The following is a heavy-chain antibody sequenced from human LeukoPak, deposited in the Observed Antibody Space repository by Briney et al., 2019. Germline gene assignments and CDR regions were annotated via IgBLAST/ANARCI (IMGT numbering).Heavy chain of an antibody. V-gene: IGHV3-30*18. CDR2: ISYDGSNK. J-gene: IGHJ4*02. CDR3: AKTGYYDILTEFDY. Sequence: GGSLRLSCAASGFTFSSYGMPWVRQAPGKGLEWVAVISYDGSNKYYADSVKGRFTISRDNSKNTLYLQMNSLRAEDTAVYYCAKTGYYDILTEFDYWGQGTLVTVSS. CDR1: GFTFSSYG. D-gene: IGHD3-9*01.